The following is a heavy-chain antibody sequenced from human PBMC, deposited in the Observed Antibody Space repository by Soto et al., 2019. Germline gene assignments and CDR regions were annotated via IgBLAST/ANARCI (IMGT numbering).Heavy chain of an antibody. Sequence: GGSLRLSCAASGFTFSSYGMHWVRQAPGKGLEWVAIIWYDGSDKYYADSLKGRFTISRDNSKNTLYLQMNSLRVEDTAVYYCGRQASGSYLDYWGQGTLVTVSS. CDR2: IWYDGSDK. CDR3: GRQASGSYLDY. J-gene: IGHJ4*02. V-gene: IGHV3-33*01. D-gene: IGHD3-10*01. CDR1: GFTFSSYG.